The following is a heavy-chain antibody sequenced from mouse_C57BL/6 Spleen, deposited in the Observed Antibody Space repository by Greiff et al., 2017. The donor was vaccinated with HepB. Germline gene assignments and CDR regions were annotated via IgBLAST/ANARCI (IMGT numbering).Heavy chain of an antibody. Sequence: QVQLQQSGAELVKPGASVKISCKASGYAFSSYWMNWVKQRPGKGLEWIGQIYPGDGDTNYNGKFKGKATLTADKSSSTAYMQLSSLTSEDSAVYFCARLDYSNLSYWYFDVWGTGTTVTVSS. CDR3: ARLDYSNLSYWYFDV. CDR2: IYPGDGDT. V-gene: IGHV1-80*01. J-gene: IGHJ1*03. D-gene: IGHD2-5*01. CDR1: GYAFSSYW.